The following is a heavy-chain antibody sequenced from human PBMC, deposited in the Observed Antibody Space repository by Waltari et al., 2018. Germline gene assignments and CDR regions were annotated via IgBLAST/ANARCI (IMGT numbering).Heavy chain of an antibody. J-gene: IGHJ4*02. V-gene: IGHV3-21*01. CDR3: ASDPSMQHVAAGGY. Sequence: EVQVVESGGGVVQPGGSLRLSWLTSGFSFSSETMNWVRQAPGKGLEWVSSIIPNSIKTYYLESVRGRFTISRDNARNSLYLQMDSLRVEDSAVYYCASDPSMQHVAAGGYWGQGTLVTVSS. CDR2: IIPNSIKT. CDR1: GFSFSSET. D-gene: IGHD2-8*01.